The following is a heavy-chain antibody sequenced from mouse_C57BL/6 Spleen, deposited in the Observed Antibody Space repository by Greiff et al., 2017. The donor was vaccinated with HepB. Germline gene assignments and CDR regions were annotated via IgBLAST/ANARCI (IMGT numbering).Heavy chain of an antibody. CDR3: ARRIMAMDY. V-gene: IGHV1-55*01. D-gene: IGHD1-2*01. Sequence: VKLMESGAELVKPGASVKMSCKASGYTFTSYWITWVKQRPGQGLEWIGDIYPGSGSTNYNEKFKSKATLTVDTSSSTAYMQLSSLTSEDSAVYYCARRIMAMDYWGQGTSVTVSS. J-gene: IGHJ4*01. CDR2: IYPGSGST. CDR1: GYTFTSYW.